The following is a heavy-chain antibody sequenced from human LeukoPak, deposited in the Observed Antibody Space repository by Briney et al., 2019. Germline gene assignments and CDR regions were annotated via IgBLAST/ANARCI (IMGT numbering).Heavy chain of an antibody. CDR3: AKERVGAPDY. J-gene: IGHJ4*02. V-gene: IGHV3-30*18. Sequence: PGRSLRLSCAASGFTFSSYGMHWVRQAPGKRLEWVAVISYDGSNKYYADSVKGRFTISRDNSKNTLYLQMNSLRAEDTAVYYCAKERVGAPDYWGQGTLVTVSS. D-gene: IGHD1-26*01. CDR2: ISYDGSNK. CDR1: GFTFSSYG.